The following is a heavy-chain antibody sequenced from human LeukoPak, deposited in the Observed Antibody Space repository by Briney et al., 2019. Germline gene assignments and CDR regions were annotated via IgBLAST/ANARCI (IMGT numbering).Heavy chain of an antibody. CDR2: ISYDGSNE. CDR1: GFTFSSYV. D-gene: IGHD3-3*01. V-gene: IGHV3-30*04. Sequence: GGSLRLSCAASGFTFSSYVMHWVRQAPGKGLEWVAIISYDGSNEYYADSVKGRFTISRDNSKNTLYLQMNSLRAADTAVYYCAKVSFWSFDIWGQGTMVTVSS. J-gene: IGHJ3*02. CDR3: AKVSFWSFDI.